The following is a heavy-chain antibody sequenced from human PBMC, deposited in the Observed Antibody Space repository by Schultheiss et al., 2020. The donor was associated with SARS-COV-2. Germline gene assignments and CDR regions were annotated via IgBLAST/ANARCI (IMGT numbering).Heavy chain of an antibody. Sequence: GGSLRLSCAASGFTFSSYAMSWVRQAPGKGLEWVSYVSGSGSIIYDADSVKGRFTISRDNTKNSVYLQMNSLRAEDTAVYYCASWGGLRTGGNWGQGTLVTVSS. CDR3: ASWGGLRTGGN. D-gene: IGHD3-16*01. CDR2: VSGSGSII. CDR1: GFTFSSYA. J-gene: IGHJ4*02. V-gene: IGHV3-48*04.